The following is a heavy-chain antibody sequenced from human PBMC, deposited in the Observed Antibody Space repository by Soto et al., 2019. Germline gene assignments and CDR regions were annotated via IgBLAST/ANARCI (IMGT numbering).Heavy chain of an antibody. J-gene: IGHJ6*02. CDR3: ANENYSYYYGMDV. Sequence: PGCPLRLFCAASGFTFSTYGVHRVRQAPGKGLEWVAVMSYDGSNKYYADSVKGRFTISRDNTKNTLYLQMHSRRAEETVVYYCANENYSYYYGMDVWGQGNTVTVSS. CDR1: GFTFSTYG. V-gene: IGHV3-30*18. CDR2: MSYDGSNK.